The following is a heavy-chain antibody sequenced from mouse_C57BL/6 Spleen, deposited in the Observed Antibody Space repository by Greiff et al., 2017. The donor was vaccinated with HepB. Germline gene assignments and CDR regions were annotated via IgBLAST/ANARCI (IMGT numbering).Heavy chain of an antibody. V-gene: IGHV1-15*01. CDR1: GYTFTDYE. Sequence: QVQLQQSGAELVRPGASVTLSCKASGYTFTDYEMHWVKQTPVHGLEWIGAIDPETGGTAYNQKFKGKAILTADKSSSTAYMELRSLTSEDSAVYYCTRGTMCADWGQGTLVTVSA. D-gene: IGHD1-1*02. J-gene: IGHJ3*01. CDR2: IDPETGGT. CDR3: TRGTMCAD.